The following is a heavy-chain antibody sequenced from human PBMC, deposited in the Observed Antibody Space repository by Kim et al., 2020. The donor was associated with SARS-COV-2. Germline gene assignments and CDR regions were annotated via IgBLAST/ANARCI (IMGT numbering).Heavy chain of an antibody. J-gene: IGHJ3*02. CDR3: ARANTADAFDI. D-gene: IGHD5-18*01. V-gene: IGHV1-46*01. Sequence: TSYAQKFQGRVTMTRDTSTSTVYMELSSLRSEDTAVYYCARANTADAFDIWGQGTMVTVSS. CDR2: T.